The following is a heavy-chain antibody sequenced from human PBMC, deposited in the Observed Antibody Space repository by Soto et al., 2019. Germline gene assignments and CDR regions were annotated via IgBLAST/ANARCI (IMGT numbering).Heavy chain of an antibody. CDR3: ARDSFGYSSGWPLFDY. Sequence: GGSLRLSCAASGFTFSSFSMNWVRQAPGKGLEWVSYISSSGSTIYHADSVKGRFTISRDNAKNSLYLQMNSLRVEDTAVYYCARDSFGYSSGWPLFDYSGQGTLVTVSS. V-gene: IGHV3-48*01. CDR1: GFTFSSFS. D-gene: IGHD6-19*01. CDR2: ISSSGSTI. J-gene: IGHJ4*02.